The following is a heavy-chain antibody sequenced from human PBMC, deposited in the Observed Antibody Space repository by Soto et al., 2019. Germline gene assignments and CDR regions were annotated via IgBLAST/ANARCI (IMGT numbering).Heavy chain of an antibody. V-gene: IGHV4-39*01. D-gene: IGHD6-19*01. Sequence: SETLSLTCTVSGGSISSSSYYWGWLHQPPGKGLEWIGSIYYSGSTYYNPSLKSRVTISVDTSKNQFSLKLSSVTAADTAVYYCASYSSGWYSDYYGMDVWGQGTTVSVSS. CDR3: ASYSSGWYSDYYGMDV. CDR1: GGSISSSSYY. J-gene: IGHJ6*02. CDR2: IYYSGST.